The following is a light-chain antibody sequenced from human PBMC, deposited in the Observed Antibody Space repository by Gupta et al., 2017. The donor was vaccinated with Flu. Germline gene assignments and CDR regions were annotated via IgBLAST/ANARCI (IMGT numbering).Light chain of an antibody. Sequence: IVLTQSPGTLSLSPGETATLSCRASQSVSSSYIAWYQQRPGQAPRLLIYGASIRATDIPNRFSGRRYGTDFTLTIRGREPEDFAVYYCQHYGSSPRVTFGEGTKVEMK. J-gene: IGKJ4*01. CDR3: QHYGSSPRVT. V-gene: IGKV3-20*01. CDR1: QSVSSSY. CDR2: GAS.